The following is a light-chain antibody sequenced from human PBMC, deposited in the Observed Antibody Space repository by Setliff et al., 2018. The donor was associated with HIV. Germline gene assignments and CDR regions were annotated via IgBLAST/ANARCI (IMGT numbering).Light chain of an antibody. CDR2: DVS. CDR3: GSYTSSSTLV. Sequence: QSALTQPASVSGSPGQSITISCTGTSSDVGGYNYVSWYQQYPGKAPKLMIYDVSKRPSGVSNRFSGSKSGNTASLTISGLQAEDEADYYCGSYTSSSTLVFGVGTKVTV. CDR1: SSDVGGYNY. J-gene: IGLJ2*01. V-gene: IGLV2-14*03.